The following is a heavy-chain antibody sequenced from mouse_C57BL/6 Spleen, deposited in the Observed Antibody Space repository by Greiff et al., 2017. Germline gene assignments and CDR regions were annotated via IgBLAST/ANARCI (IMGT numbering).Heavy chain of an antibody. J-gene: IGHJ3*01. V-gene: IGHV5-6*01. CDR3: ARHGGDDYDWFAY. D-gene: IGHD2-4*01. CDR1: GFTFSSYG. Sequence: EVKLVESGGDLVKPGGSLKLSCAASGFTFSSYGMSWVRQTPDKRLEWVATISSGGSYTYYPDSVKGRFTISRDNAKNTLYLQMSSLKSDDTAMYYCARHGGDDYDWFAYWGQGTLVTVSA. CDR2: ISSGGSYT.